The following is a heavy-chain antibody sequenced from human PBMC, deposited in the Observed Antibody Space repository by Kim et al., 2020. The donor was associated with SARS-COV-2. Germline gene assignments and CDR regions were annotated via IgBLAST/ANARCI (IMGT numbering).Heavy chain of an antibody. CDR3: AREGNRDGWGYYYYGMDV. J-gene: IGHJ6*02. D-gene: IGHD6-19*01. CDR2: INTNTGNP. V-gene: IGHV7-4-1*02. Sequence: ASVKVSCKASGYTFTSYAMNWVRQAPGQGLEWMGWINTNTGNPTYAQGFTGRFVFSLDTSVSTAYLQISSLKAENTAVYYCAREGNRDGWGYYYYGMDVWGQGTTVTVAS. CDR1: GYTFTSYA.